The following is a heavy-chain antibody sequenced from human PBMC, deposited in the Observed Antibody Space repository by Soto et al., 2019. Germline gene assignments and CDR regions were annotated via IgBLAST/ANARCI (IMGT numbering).Heavy chain of an antibody. CDR2: ISAYNGNT. D-gene: IGHD2-2*01. J-gene: IGHJ6*02. CDR3: ALTSEYQLLWVSQYGMDV. V-gene: IGHV1-18*01. CDR1: GYTFTSYG. Sequence: QVQLVQSGAEVKKPGASVKVSCKASGYTFTSYGISWVRQAPGQGLEWMGWISAYNGNTNYAQKLQGRVTMTTDTSTSTAYMELRSLRSDDTAVYYCALTSEYQLLWVSQYGMDVWGQGTTVTVSS.